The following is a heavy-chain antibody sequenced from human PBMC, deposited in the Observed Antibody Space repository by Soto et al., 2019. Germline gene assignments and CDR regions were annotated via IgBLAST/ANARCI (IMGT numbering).Heavy chain of an antibody. CDR2: IYYSGST. J-gene: IGHJ4*02. D-gene: IGHD5-18*01. CDR3: ARSGYSYGPNXLLY. CDR1: GGSISSGGYY. V-gene: IGHV4-31*03. Sequence: PSETLSLTCTVSGGSISSGGYYWSWIRQHPGKGLEWIGYIYYSGSTYYNPSLKSRVTISVDTSKNQFSLKLSSVTAADTAVYYCARSGYSYGPNXLLYWGQGTLVTVSS.